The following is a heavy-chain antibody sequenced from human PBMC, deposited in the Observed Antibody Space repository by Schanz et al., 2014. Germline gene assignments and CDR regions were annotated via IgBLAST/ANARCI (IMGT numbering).Heavy chain of an antibody. D-gene: IGHD2-21*02. CDR2: ILYDGSKT. Sequence: QVQLVESGGGVVQPGRSLRLSCAASGFSFSTYAMHWVRQAPGKGLEWVAVILYDGSKTYYADSVKGRFTISRDNSKNTLSLQMNSLRAEDTAVYYCVRGGVTSIGFWGQGTLVTVSS. V-gene: IGHV3-30*04. CDR3: VRGGVTSIGF. J-gene: IGHJ4*02. CDR1: GFSFSTYA.